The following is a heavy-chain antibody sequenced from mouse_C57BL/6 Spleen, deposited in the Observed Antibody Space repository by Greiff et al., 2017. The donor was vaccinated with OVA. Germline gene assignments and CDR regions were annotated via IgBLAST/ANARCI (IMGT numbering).Heavy chain of an antibody. V-gene: IGHV7-3*01. Sequence: EVQGVESGGGLVQPGGSLSLSCAASGFTFTDYYMSWVRQPPGKALEWLGFIRNKANGYTTEYSASVKGRFTISRDNSQSILYLQMNALRAEDSASYYCGSYVGAWFAYWGQGTLVTVSA. J-gene: IGHJ3*01. CDR2: IRNKANGYTT. CDR1: GFTFTDYY. CDR3: GSYVGAWFAY.